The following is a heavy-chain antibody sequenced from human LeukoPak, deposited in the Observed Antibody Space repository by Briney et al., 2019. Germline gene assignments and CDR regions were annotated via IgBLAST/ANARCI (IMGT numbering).Heavy chain of an antibody. CDR1: GYSISSGYY. CDR3: ARARVVVAAEYYYGMDV. V-gene: IGHV4-38-2*02. Sequence: SETLSLTCTVSGYSISSGYYWGWIRQPPGKGLEWIGEINHSGSTNYNPSLKSRVTISVDTSKNQFSLKLSSVTAADTAVYYCARARVVVAAEYYYGMDVWGQGTTVTVSS. CDR2: INHSGST. D-gene: IGHD2-15*01. J-gene: IGHJ6*02.